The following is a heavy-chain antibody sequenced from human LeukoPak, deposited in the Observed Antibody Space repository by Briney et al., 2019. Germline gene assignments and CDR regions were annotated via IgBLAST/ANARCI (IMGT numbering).Heavy chain of an antibody. CDR1: GFTFSSYE. V-gene: IGHV3-48*03. CDR3: ARVTYGSGTYGAFDY. CDR2: ISSSGSTI. Sequence: PGGSLRLSCAASGFTFSSYEMNWVRQAPGKGLEWVSYISSSGSTIYYADSVKGRFTISRDNAKNTLYLQMNSLRAEDTAVYYCARVTYGSGTYGAFDYWGQGTRVTVSS. D-gene: IGHD3-10*01. J-gene: IGHJ4*02.